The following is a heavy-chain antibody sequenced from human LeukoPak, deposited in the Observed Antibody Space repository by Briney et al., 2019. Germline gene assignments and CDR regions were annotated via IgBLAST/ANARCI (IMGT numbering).Heavy chain of an antibody. D-gene: IGHD2-15*01. CDR1: GYTFTSYG. CDR2: ISAYNGNT. J-gene: IGHJ6*02. Sequence: GASVKVSCKASGYTFTSYGISWVRQAPGQGLEWMGWISAYNGNTNYAQKLQGRVTMTTDTSTSTAYMELRSLRSDDTAVYYCARELARGGCCYGMDVWGQGTTVTVSS. CDR3: ARELARGGCCYGMDV. V-gene: IGHV1-18*01.